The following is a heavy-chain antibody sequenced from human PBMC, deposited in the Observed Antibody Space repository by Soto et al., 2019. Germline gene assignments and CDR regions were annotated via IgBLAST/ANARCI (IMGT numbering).Heavy chain of an antibody. Sequence: GGSLRLSCAASGFTFSMYWMHWVRQAPGKGLEWVSAISGSGGSTYYADSVKGRFTISRDNSKNTLYLQMNSLRAEDTAVYYCAKDRKGPFSIFDYWGQGTLVTVSS. CDR2: ISGSGGST. CDR3: AKDRKGPFSIFDY. D-gene: IGHD3-3*02. CDR1: GFTFSMYW. V-gene: IGHV3-23*01. J-gene: IGHJ4*02.